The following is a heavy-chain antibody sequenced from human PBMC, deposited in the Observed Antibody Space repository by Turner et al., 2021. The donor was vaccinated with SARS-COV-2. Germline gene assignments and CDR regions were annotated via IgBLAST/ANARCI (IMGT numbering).Heavy chain of an antibody. Sequence: QVQLVESGGGVVQPGRSLRLSCAVSGFSLSNYGMHWVRQAPGKGLELVAFVAYDGTNKDYADSVKGRFTISRDNSNNTLYLQMNSLRGEDTALYYCAKGLRTFGYFDSWGQGTLATVSS. D-gene: IGHD3-16*01. CDR3: AKGLRTFGYFDS. V-gene: IGHV3-30*18. J-gene: IGHJ4*02. CDR2: VAYDGTNK. CDR1: GFSLSNYG.